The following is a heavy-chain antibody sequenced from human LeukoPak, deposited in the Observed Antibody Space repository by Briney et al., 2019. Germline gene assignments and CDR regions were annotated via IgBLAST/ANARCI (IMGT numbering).Heavy chain of an antibody. Sequence: ASVKVSCKVSGYTLTELSMHWVRQAPGKGLEWMGGFDPEDGETIYAQKFQGRVTMTEDTSTDTAYMGLSSLRSEDTAVYYCATSDIYTGYYTLHAGEYKRWFDPWGQGTLVTVSS. CDR2: FDPEDGET. CDR1: GYTLTELS. J-gene: IGHJ5*02. CDR3: ATSDIYTGYYTLHAGEYKRWFDP. D-gene: IGHD3-9*01. V-gene: IGHV1-24*01.